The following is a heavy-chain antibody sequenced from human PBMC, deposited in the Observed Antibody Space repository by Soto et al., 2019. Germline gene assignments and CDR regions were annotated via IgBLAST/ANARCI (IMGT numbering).Heavy chain of an antibody. CDR3: ARVGSSSWCRWRWFDP. CDR1: GGSFSGYY. CDR2: INHSGST. D-gene: IGHD6-13*01. J-gene: IGHJ5*02. V-gene: IGHV4-34*01. Sequence: PSETLSLTCAVYGGSFSGYYWSWIRQPPGKGLEWIGEINHSGSTNYNPSLKSRVTISVDTSKNQFSLKLSSVTAADTAVYYCARVGSSSWCRWRWFDPWGQGTLVTVSS.